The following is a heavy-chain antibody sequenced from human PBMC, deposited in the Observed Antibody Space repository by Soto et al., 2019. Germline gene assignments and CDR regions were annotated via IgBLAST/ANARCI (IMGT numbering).Heavy chain of an antibody. D-gene: IGHD3-9*01. CDR3: ARGSETPTIPDAFDI. CDR2: INWNGGST. CDR1: GFTFSSYG. J-gene: IGHJ3*02. V-gene: IGHV3-20*01. Sequence: GGSLRLSCAASGFTFSSYGMSWVRQAPGKGLKRVSGINWNGGSTGYADSVKGRFTISRDNAKNSLYLQMNNLRAEDTDLYHCARGSETPTIPDAFDIWGQGTMVTVSS.